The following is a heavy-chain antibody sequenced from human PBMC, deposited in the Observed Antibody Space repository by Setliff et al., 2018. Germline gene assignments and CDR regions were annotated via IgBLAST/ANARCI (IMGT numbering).Heavy chain of an antibody. Sequence: GSLRLSCAASGFTFSNYAMSWVRQAPGKGLEWVSAISNSGGGTYYADSVKGRFTISRGNSKNTLFLQMNSLRVEDTAVYFCVKGSSDSRPYYFDYWGQGMLVTVSS. CDR2: ISNSGGGT. CDR1: GFTFSNYA. CDR3: VKGSSDSRPYYFDY. V-gene: IGHV3-23*01. D-gene: IGHD2-2*01. J-gene: IGHJ4*02.